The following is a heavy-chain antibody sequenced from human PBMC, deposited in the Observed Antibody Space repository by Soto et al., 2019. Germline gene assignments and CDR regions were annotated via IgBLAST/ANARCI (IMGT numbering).Heavy chain of an antibody. CDR1: GFIFKNYA. D-gene: IGHD3-9*01. J-gene: IGHJ4*02. CDR2: ISAGGGST. CDR3: AKDGDFYDFLTGYYLTGHYFDY. V-gene: IGHV3-23*01. Sequence: GGSLRLSCAASGFIFKNYAMSWVRQAPGKGLEWVSFISAGGGSTNYADSVKGRFTISRDNSTNMVYLQMNSLRAEDPAVYYCAKDGDFYDFLTGYYLTGHYFDYWGQGTPVTVSS.